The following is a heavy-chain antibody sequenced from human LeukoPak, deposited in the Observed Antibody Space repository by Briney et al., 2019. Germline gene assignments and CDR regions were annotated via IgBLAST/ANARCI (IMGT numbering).Heavy chain of an antibody. CDR1: GFTFSSYS. Sequence: MAGGSLRLSCAASGFTFSSYSMNWVRQAPGKGLEWVSYISSSSSYIYYADSVKGRFTISRDNAKNSLYLQMNSLRAEDTALYYCVSVPAAMAYWGQGTLVTVSS. D-gene: IGHD2-2*01. CDR3: VSVPAAMAY. J-gene: IGHJ4*02. CDR2: ISSSSSYI. V-gene: IGHV3-21*01.